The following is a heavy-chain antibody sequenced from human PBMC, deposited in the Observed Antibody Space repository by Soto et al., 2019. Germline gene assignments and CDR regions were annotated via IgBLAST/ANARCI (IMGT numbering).Heavy chain of an antibody. V-gene: IGHV4-59*01. D-gene: IGHD3-16*01. CDR1: GCSISSYC. Sequence: PAETLSLTCTVSGCSISSYCCSWIRQPPGEGLEWMGNIYCSGSTIYSPSLKSRVTISVATSKNQSTLKLRSVTAADTAGYYCARVGDNRSGVFDYWGQGTLVTVSS. J-gene: IGHJ4*02. CDR2: IYCSGST. CDR3: ARVGDNRSGVFDY.